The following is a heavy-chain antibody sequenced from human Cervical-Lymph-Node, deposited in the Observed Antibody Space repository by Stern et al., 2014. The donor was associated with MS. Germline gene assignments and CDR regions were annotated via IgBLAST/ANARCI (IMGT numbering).Heavy chain of an antibody. J-gene: IGHJ4*02. CDR3: ALHYDFWSGYPI. CDR2: ICWDDEK. D-gene: IGHD3-3*01. Sequence: QVTLKESGPTLVKPTQTLTLTCTFSGFSLSTSGVGVGWIRQPPGKALEWLALICWDDEKRYTPSLKSRLTITKDTSKNQVVLTMTNMDPVDTATYYCALHYDFWSGYPIWGQGTLVTVSS. V-gene: IGHV2-5*02. CDR1: GFSLSTSGVG.